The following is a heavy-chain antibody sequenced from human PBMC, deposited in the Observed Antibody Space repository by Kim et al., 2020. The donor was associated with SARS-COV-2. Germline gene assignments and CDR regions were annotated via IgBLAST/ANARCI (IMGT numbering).Heavy chain of an antibody. Sequence: SETLSLTCTVSGGSISSGGYYWSWIRQHPGKGLEWIGYIYYSGSTYYNPSLKSRVTISVDTSKNQFSLTLSSVTAADTAVYYCARGGGIVVVVAVVFDPWGQGTLVTVSS. V-gene: IGHV4-31*03. CDR1: GGSISSGGYY. CDR2: IYYSGST. CDR3: ARGGGIVVVVAVVFDP. D-gene: IGHD2-15*01. J-gene: IGHJ5*02.